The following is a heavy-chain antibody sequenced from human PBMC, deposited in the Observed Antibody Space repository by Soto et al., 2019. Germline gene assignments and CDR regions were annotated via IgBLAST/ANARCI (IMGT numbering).Heavy chain of an antibody. CDR1: GFTFSDYY. V-gene: IGHV3-11*01. CDR2: IDSSGDTI. Sequence: QVQVVASGGGLVKPGGSLRLSCAASGFTFSDYYMSWIRQAPGKGLEWISYIDSSGDTIYNADSVKGRFSVSRDNAKNSLFLQMNSLRAEDTAMYYCVRAFAPDGHKPFDHWGQGTLVIVSS. CDR3: VRAFAPDGHKPFDH. D-gene: IGHD3-3*01. J-gene: IGHJ4*02.